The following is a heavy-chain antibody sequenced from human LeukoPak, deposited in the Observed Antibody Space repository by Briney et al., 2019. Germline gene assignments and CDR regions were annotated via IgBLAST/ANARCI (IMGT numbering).Heavy chain of an antibody. CDR1: GYXFANYY. D-gene: IGHD2-8*01. Sequence: ASVKVSCKASGYXFANYYIHWVRQAPGQGLEWMGIINPSGSSTSYAQKFQGRVTMTRDTCTSTVYMELSSLRSEDTAVYYCAGGTTNTKGAFDMWGQGTMVTVSS. J-gene: IGHJ3*02. CDR2: INPSGSST. CDR3: AGGTTNTKGAFDM. V-gene: IGHV1-46*01.